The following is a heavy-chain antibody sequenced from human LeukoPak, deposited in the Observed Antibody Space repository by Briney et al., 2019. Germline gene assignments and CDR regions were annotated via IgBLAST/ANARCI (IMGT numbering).Heavy chain of an antibody. CDR1: GGSISSGSYY. J-gene: IGHJ3*02. CDR3: ARGFGVVIIEGFVAFDI. D-gene: IGHD3-3*01. CDR2: IHTSGST. V-gene: IGHV4-61*02. Sequence: SETLSLTCTVSGGSISSGSYYWSWIRQPAGKGQEWIGRIHTSGSTNYNPSLKSRVTISVDTSKNQFSLKLSSVTAADTAVYYCARGFGVVIIEGFVAFDIWGQGTMVTVSS.